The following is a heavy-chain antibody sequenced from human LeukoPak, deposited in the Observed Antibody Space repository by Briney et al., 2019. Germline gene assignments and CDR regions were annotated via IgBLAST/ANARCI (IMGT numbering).Heavy chain of an antibody. V-gene: IGHV4-38-2*01. J-gene: IGHJ6*04. CDR2: IYHSGST. CDR1: GYSISSDNY. CDR3: ARLARLTLIRGVTGYHSLDV. D-gene: IGHD3-10*01. Sequence: PSETLSLTCAVSGYSISSDNYWVWIRQPPGQGLEWTGGIYHSGSTYYNPSLKSRVTMSVDTSKNQFSLKLSSVTAADTAVYYCARLARLTLIRGVTGYHSLDVWGKGTKVTVSS.